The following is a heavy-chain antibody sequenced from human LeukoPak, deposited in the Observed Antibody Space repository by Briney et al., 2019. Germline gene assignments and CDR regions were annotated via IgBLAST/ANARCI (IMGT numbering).Heavy chain of an antibody. CDR2: IYSGGST. V-gene: IGHV3-53*01. CDR3: ARGDHIAVAGRDWFDP. Sequence: GGSLRLSCAASGFTVSSNYMSWVRQAPGKGLEWVSVIYSGGSTYYADSVKGRFTISRDNSKNTLYLQMNSLRAEDTAVYYCARGDHIAVAGRDWFDPWGQGTLVTVSS. J-gene: IGHJ5*02. CDR1: GFTVSSNY. D-gene: IGHD6-19*01.